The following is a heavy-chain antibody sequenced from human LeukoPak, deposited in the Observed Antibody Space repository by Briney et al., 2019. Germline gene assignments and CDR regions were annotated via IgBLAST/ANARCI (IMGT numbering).Heavy chain of an antibody. V-gene: IGHV1-2*02. D-gene: IGHD1-26*01. CDR1: GYTFTGYY. J-gene: IGHJ4*02. CDR3: ATDGIPGATTTLDY. Sequence: ASVKVSCKASGYTFTGYYMHWVRQAPGQGLEWRGWINPNSGGTNYAQKFQGRVTMTRDTSISTAYMELSSLRSEDTAVYYCATDGIPGATTTLDYWGQGTLVTVSS. CDR2: INPNSGGT.